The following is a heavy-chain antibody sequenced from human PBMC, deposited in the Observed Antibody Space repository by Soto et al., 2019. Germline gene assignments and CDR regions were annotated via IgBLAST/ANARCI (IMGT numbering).Heavy chain of an antibody. CDR2: IDPSDSYT. CDR3: ARLEKPYGHYDSYGFTRY. V-gene: IGHV5-10-1*01. Sequence: PGESLKISCKISGYSFTNYWIAWVRQVPGKGLEWMGRIDPSDSYTNYSPSFQGHVTISAAKSISTAYLQWSSLQAPDTAMYYCARLEKPYGHYDSYGFTRYWGQGTLVTVSS. CDR1: GYSFTNYW. J-gene: IGHJ4*02. D-gene: IGHD3-22*01.